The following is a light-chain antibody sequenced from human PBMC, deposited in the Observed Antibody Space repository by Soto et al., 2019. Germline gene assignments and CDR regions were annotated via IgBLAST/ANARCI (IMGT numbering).Light chain of an antibody. CDR3: FSYAGSSTFVV. V-gene: IGLV2-23*03. CDR1: SSDVGSYNL. Sequence: QSALTQPASVSGSPGQSITISCTGTSSDVGSYNLVSWYQQHPGKAPKLMIYEGSKRPSGVSNRFSGSKSGSTASLTISGLQAEDEADYYCFSYAGSSTFVVFGGGTKLTVL. CDR2: EGS. J-gene: IGLJ2*01.